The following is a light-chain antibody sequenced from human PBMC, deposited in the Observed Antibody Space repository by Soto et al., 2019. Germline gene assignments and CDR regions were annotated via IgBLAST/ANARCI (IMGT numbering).Light chain of an antibody. CDR1: QGISGF. CDR3: QHRSNWPPT. Sequence: EMTSTQPTSTRAWSEGEGAIRSCRASQGISGFLAWYQQKPGQPPRLLIDDASNRATAIPAWFSGSASGTDFTLTISSLEDEDFAVYYCQHRSNWPPTFGQGPKVDIK. J-gene: IGKJ1*01. CDR2: DAS. V-gene: IGKV3-11*01.